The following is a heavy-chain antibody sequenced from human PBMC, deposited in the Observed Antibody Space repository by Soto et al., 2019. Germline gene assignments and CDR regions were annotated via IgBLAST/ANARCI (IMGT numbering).Heavy chain of an antibody. CDR3: ARPLRYSSGPSNWFDP. CDR2: INSDGSST. Sequence: GGSLRLSCGASGFTFSSYWMHWVRQAPGKGLVWVSRINSDGSSTSYADSVKGRFTISRDNAKNTLYLQVNSLRAADTAVYYCARPLRYSSGPSNWFDPWGQGTLVTVSS. V-gene: IGHV3-74*01. D-gene: IGHD6-19*01. CDR1: GFTFSSYW. J-gene: IGHJ5*02.